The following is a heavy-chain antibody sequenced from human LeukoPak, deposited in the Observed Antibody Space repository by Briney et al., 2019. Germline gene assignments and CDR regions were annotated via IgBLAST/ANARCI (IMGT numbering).Heavy chain of an antibody. V-gene: IGHV4-34*01. Sequence: SETLSLTCAVYGGSFSSYYWSWIRQPPGKGLEWIGEINHSGSTNYSPSLKSRVTISVDTSKNQFSLKLSSVTAADTAVYYCARDHYYDSSGYSYRRRLTNAFDIWGQGTMVTVSS. J-gene: IGHJ3*02. D-gene: IGHD3-22*01. CDR2: INHSGST. CDR3: ARDHYYDSSGYSYRRRLTNAFDI. CDR1: GGSFSSYY.